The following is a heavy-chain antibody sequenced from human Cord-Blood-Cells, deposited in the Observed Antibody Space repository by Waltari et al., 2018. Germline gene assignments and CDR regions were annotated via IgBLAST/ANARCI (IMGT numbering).Heavy chain of an antibody. CDR1: GGSFSGYY. CDR2: INHSGST. CDR3: ARGPVRYCSSTSCYIYYYYYYMDV. D-gene: IGHD2-2*02. V-gene: IGHV4-34*01. Sequence: QVQLQQWGAGLLKPSETLSLTCAVYGGSFSGYYWSWIRQPPGKGLEWCGEINHSGSTNYNPSLKSRVTISGDTSKNQFSLKLSSVTAADTAVYYCARGPVRYCSSTSCYIYYYYYYMDVWGKGTTVTVSS. J-gene: IGHJ6*03.